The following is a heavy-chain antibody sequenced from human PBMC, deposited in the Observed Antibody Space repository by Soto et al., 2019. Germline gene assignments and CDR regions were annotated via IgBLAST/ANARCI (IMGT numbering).Heavy chain of an antibody. J-gene: IGHJ6*02. CDR1: GGTFSSYA. V-gene: IGHV1-69*13. Sequence: SVKVSCKASGGTFSSYAISWVRQAPGQGLEWMGGIIPIFGTANYAQKFQGRVTITADESTSTAYMELSSLRSEDMAVYYCARGSSGSYRHYYYYGMDVWGQGTTVTVSS. CDR3: ARGSSGSYRHYYYYGMDV. CDR2: IIPIFGTA. D-gene: IGHD1-26*01.